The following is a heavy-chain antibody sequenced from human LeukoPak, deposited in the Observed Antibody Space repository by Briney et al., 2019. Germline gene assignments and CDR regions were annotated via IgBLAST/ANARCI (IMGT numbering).Heavy chain of an antibody. Sequence: PSQTLSLTCTVSGGSISSGDYYWSWIRQPPGKGLEWIGYIYYSGSTYYNPPLKSRVTISVDTSKTQFSLKLSSVTAADTAVYYCARGEVTTYYIDYWGQGTLVTVSS. CDR1: GGSISSGDYY. D-gene: IGHD4-11*01. CDR2: IYYSGST. J-gene: IGHJ4*02. V-gene: IGHV4-30-4*08. CDR3: ARGEVTTYYIDY.